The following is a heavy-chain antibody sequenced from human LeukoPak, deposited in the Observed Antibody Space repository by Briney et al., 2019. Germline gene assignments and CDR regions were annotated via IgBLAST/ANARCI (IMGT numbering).Heavy chain of an antibody. CDR3: ARAHSSGRIFDC. CDR1: GGSISSYY. Sequence: NSSETLSLTRTVSGGSISSYYWSWIRQPPGKGLEWIGYIYTSGSTNYNPSLKSRVTISVDTSKNQFSLKLSSVTAADTAVYYCARAHSSGRIFDCWGQGTLVTVSS. CDR2: IYTSGST. D-gene: IGHD6-19*01. V-gene: IGHV4-4*09. J-gene: IGHJ4*02.